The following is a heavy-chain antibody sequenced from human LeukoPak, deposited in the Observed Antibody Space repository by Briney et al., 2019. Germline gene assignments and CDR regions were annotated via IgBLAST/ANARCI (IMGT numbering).Heavy chain of an antibody. CDR2: IYYSGST. V-gene: IGHV4-39*01. CDR3: ARLSRAVVVIATIFDY. Sequence: SGTLSLTCTVSGGSISSSSYYWGWIRQPPGKGLEWIGSIYYSGSTYYNPSLKSRVTISVDTSKNQFSLKLSSVTAADTAVYYCARLSRAVVVIATIFDYWGQGTLVTVSS. D-gene: IGHD2-21*01. J-gene: IGHJ4*02. CDR1: GGSISSSSYY.